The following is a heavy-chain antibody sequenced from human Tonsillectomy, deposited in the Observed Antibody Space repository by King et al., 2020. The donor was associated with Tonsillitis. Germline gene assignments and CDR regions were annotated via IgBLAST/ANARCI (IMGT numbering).Heavy chain of an antibody. CDR3: ARPARAPFGGSTYYFDY. CDR1: GGSISSSSYY. J-gene: IGHJ4*02. Sequence: QLQESGPGLVKPSETLSLTCTVSGGSISSSSYYWGWIRQPPGKGLEWIGSIYYSGSTYYNPSLKSRVTISVDTSKNQFSLKLSSVTAADTAVYYCARPARAPFGGSTYYFDYWGQGTLVTVSS. CDR2: IYYSGST. D-gene: IGHD3-16*01. V-gene: IGHV4-39*01.